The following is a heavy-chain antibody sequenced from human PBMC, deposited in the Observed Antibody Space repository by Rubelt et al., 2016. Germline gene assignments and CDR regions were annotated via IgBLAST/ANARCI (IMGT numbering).Heavy chain of an antibody. CDR2: IKPDGSEK. V-gene: IGHV3-7*01. Sequence: EVQLVESGGGLVQPGGSLRLSCAASGFTFSTYWMSWVRQAPGKGLECVANIKPDGSEKYYVDSVKGRFTISRDNAKNSLYLQMNSLRAEDTAVYYCARESSIAARGDYWGQGTLVTVSS. J-gene: IGHJ4*02. D-gene: IGHD6-6*01. CDR1: GFTFSTYW. CDR3: ARESSIAARGDY.